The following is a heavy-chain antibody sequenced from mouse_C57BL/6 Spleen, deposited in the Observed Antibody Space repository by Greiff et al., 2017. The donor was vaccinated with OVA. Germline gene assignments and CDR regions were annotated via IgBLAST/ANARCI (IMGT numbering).Heavy chain of an antibody. CDR2: INPNNGGT. V-gene: IGHV1-18*01. J-gene: IGHJ1*03. Sequence: EVKLQESGPELVKPGASVKIPCKASGYTFTDYNMDWVKQSHGKSLEWIGDINPNNGGTIYNQKFKGKATLTVDKSSSTAYMELRSLTSEDTAVYYCAREGTTVVENWYFDVWGTGTTVTVSS. D-gene: IGHD1-1*01. CDR3: AREGTTVVENWYFDV. CDR1: GYTFTDYN.